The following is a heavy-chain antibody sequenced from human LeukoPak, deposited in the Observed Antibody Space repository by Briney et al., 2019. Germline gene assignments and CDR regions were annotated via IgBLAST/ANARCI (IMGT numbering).Heavy chain of an antibody. CDR2: INHSGST. V-gene: IGHV4-34*01. CDR3: ASSLVTMKLGRRYYFDY. Sequence: SETLSLTCAVYGGSFRGYYWCWIRQPPGKGLEWIGEINHSGSTNYNPSLKSRVTISVDTSKNQFSLKLSSMTAADTAVYYCASSLVTMKLGRRYYFDYWGQGTLVTVSS. D-gene: IGHD3-9*01. CDR1: GGSFRGYY. J-gene: IGHJ4*02.